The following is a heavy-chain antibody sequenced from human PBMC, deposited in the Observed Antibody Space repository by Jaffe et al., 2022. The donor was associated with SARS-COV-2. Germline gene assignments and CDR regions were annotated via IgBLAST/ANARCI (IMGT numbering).Heavy chain of an antibody. J-gene: IGHJ6*02. Sequence: EVQLVESGGGLVKPGGSLRLSCAASGFTFSSYSMNWVRQAPGKGLEWVSSISSSSSYIYYADSVKGRFTISRDNAKNSLYLQMNSLRAEDTAVYYCARNVLLWFGERGGMDVWGQGTTVTVSS. CDR1: GFTFSSYS. V-gene: IGHV3-21*01. CDR3: ARNVLLWFGERGGMDV. CDR2: ISSSSSYI. D-gene: IGHD3-10*01.